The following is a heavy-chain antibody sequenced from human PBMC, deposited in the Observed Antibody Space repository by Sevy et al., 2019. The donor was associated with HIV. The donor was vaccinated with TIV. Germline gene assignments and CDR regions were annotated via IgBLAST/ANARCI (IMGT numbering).Heavy chain of an antibody. D-gene: IGHD3-22*01. CDR2: ISGSGGGT. V-gene: IGHV3-23*01. J-gene: IGHJ4*02. Sequence: GGSLRLSCAASGFTFSSYAMSWVRQAPGTGLEWVSVISGSGGGTYYADSVKGRFTISRDNSKNTLYLQMNSLRAEDTALYYCAKTDSYDSSGYYDFDYWGQRTLVTVSS. CDR3: AKTDSYDSSGYYDFDY. CDR1: GFTFSSYA.